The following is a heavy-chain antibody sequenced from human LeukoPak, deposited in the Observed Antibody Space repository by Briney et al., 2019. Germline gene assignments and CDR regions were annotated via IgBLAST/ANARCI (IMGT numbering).Heavy chain of an antibody. CDR2: INQDGSEK. J-gene: IGHJ3*02. D-gene: IGHD6-13*01. CDR1: GFTFSSYW. V-gene: IGHV3-7*04. CDR3: ARPYSSSEAFDI. Sequence: GGSLRLSCAGSGFTFSSYWVSWVRQAPGKGLEWVANINQDGSEKYYVDSVKGRFTISRDNAKNSLYLQMNSLRAEDTAVYYCARPYSSSEAFDIWGQGTMVTVSS.